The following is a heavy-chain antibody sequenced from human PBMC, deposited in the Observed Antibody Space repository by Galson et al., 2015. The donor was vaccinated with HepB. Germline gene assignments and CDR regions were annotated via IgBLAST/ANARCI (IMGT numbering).Heavy chain of an antibody. Sequence: SVKVSCKASGYTFTSYAMHWVRQAPGQRLEWMGWINAGNGNTKYSQKFQGRVTITRDTSASTAYMELSSLRSEDTAVYYCAREASPAYTADPQVAFDYWGQGTLVTVSS. V-gene: IGHV1-3*01. J-gene: IGHJ4*02. CDR1: GYTFTSYA. D-gene: IGHD2-2*01. CDR2: INAGNGNT. CDR3: AREASPAYTADPQVAFDY.